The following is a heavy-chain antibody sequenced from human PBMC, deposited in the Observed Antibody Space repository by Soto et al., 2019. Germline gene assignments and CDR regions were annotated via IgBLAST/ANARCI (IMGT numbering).Heavy chain of an antibody. V-gene: IGHV3-23*01. CDR2: IIDNGGST. D-gene: IGHD3-22*01. CDR1: GFTFSSCA. CDR3: ARPHAGSSGYREYFQH. J-gene: IGHJ1*01. Sequence: GGSLRLSCAASGFTFSSCAMGWVRQAPGKGLEWVSGIIDNGGSTYYADSVKGRFTISRDNSKSTLYLQMNSLRAEDTALYYCARPHAGSSGYREYFQHWGQGTLVTVSS.